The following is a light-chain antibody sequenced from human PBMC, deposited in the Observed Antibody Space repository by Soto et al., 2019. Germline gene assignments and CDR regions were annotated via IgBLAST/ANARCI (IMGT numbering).Light chain of an antibody. CDR3: QQRNNWPLT. V-gene: IGKV3-11*01. J-gene: IGKJ4*01. Sequence: EIVLTQSPATLSLSPGERATLSCRASQSVTSSLGWYQQKPGQAPRLLIYEAPNRATGIPARFSGSESGTDFTLTISSLEPEDCAVYYCQQRNNWPLTFGGGTKVEI. CDR2: EAP. CDR1: QSVTSS.